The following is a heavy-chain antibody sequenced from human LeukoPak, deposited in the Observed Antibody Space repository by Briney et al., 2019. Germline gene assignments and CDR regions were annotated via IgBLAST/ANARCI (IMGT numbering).Heavy chain of an antibody. J-gene: IGHJ4*02. CDR3: ARGVNSGYDEGDYFDY. D-gene: IGHD5-12*01. CDR2: INPNSGGT. CDR1: GYTFTSYG. V-gene: IGHV1-2*04. Sequence: ASVKVSCKASGYTFTSYGISWVRQAPGQGLERMGWINPNSGGTNYAQKFQGWVTMTRDTSISTAYMELSRLRSDDTAVYYCARGVNSGYDEGDYFDYWGQGTLVTVSS.